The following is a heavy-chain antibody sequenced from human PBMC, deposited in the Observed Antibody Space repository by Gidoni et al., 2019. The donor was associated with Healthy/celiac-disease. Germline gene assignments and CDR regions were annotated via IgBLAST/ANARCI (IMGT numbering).Heavy chain of an antibody. CDR2: IRSKAYGGTT. CDR1: DSTFGDSA. Sequence: EVQLVESGGVLVQPGRSLILSCTASDSTFGDSAMSWFRQAPGKGLEWVGFIRSKAYGGTTEYAASVKGRFTISRDDSKSIAYLQMNSLKTEDTAVYYCAVLRFLEWLFNYYYGMDVWGQGTTVTVSS. CDR3: AVLRFLEWLFNYYYGMDV. D-gene: IGHD3-3*01. V-gene: IGHV3-49*03. J-gene: IGHJ6*02.